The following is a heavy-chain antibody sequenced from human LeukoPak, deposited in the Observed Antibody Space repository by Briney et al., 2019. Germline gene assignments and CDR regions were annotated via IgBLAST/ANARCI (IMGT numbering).Heavy chain of an antibody. Sequence: ASVKVSCKASGYTFTSYYMHWVRQAPGQGLEWMGIINPSGGSTSYAQKFQGRVTITADESTSTAYMELSSLRSEDTAVYYCARVVGTAMLLFDYWGQGTLVTVSS. J-gene: IGHJ4*02. CDR2: INPSGGST. V-gene: IGHV1-46*01. CDR3: ARVVGTAMLLFDY. CDR1: GYTFTSYY. D-gene: IGHD5-18*01.